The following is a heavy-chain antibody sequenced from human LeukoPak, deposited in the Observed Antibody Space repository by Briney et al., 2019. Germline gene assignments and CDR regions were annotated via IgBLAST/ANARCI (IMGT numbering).Heavy chain of an antibody. CDR1: GGSISSYY. CDR3: ARGLRAARPDY. Sequence: SETLSLTCTVSGGSISSYYWSWIRQPPGKGLEWIGYIYYSGSTNYNPSLKSRVTISVDTSKNQFSLKLSSVTAADTAVYYCARGLRAARPDYWGQGTLVTVSS. D-gene: IGHD6-6*01. V-gene: IGHV4-59*01. J-gene: IGHJ4*02. CDR2: IYYSGST.